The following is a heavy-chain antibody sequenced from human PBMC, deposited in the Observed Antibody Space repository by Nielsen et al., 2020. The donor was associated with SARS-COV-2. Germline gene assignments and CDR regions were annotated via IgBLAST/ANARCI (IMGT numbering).Heavy chain of an antibody. V-gene: IGHV3-7*01. CDR2: IKQDGSEK. J-gene: IGHJ5*02. Sequence: GGSLRLSCTASGFPFSSYWMSWVRQAPGKGLEWVANIKQDGSEKYYVDSVKGRFTISRDNAKNSLYLQMNSLRAEDTAVYYCARELETYYDFWSGLGGDWFDPWGQGTLVTVSS. CDR1: GFPFSSYW. D-gene: IGHD3-3*01. CDR3: ARELETYYDFWSGLGGDWFDP.